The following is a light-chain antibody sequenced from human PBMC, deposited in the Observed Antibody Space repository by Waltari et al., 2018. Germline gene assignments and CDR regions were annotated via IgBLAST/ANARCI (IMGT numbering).Light chain of an antibody. J-gene: IGLJ2*01. V-gene: IGLV2-14*03. CDR1: SSHTRGHAY. CDR2: DVT. CDR3: SSFTSSTTGI. Sequence: SALTQPHSVSGSPGQSITISCSGLSSHTRGHAYVSWYQQHPGEAPKVIIYDVTNRPSGVSNRFSGSKSGSSASLTIAGLQPEDEADYYCSSFTSSTTGIFGGGTKLTVL.